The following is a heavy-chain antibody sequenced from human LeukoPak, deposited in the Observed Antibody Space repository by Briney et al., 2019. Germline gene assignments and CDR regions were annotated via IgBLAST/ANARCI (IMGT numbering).Heavy chain of an antibody. V-gene: IGHV3-48*04. CDR2: ISSTGSII. Sequence: GGSLRLSCAASGFTFSSHTMNWVRQAPGKGLEWVSYISSTGSIIYYADSVKGRFTISRDNAKNSLYLQMNSLRAEDTAVYYCARVPAAITNLGQYYFGSWGQGTLVTVSS. CDR1: GFTFSSHT. J-gene: IGHJ4*02. CDR3: ARVPAAITNLGQYYFGS. D-gene: IGHD2-2*02.